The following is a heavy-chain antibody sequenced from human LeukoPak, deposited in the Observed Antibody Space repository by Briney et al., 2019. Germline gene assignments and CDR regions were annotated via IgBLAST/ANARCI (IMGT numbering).Heavy chain of an antibody. CDR3: QRITIFGVVIDFDY. CDR2: ISVNNGNT. CDR1: GYAFSFYG. D-gene: IGHD3-3*01. V-gene: IGHV1-18*01. Sequence: ASVKVSCKASGYAFSFYGINWVRQAPGQGLEWMGFISVNNGNTHYAEKFQGRVTMATDTSTSTAYLEVRSLRSDDTAVYYCQRITIFGVVIDFDYWGPGTPVTVSS. J-gene: IGHJ4*02.